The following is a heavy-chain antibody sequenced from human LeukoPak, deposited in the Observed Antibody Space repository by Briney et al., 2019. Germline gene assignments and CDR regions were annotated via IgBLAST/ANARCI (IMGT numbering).Heavy chain of an antibody. D-gene: IGHD3-22*01. V-gene: IGHV4-39*07. CDR1: GGSISSSSYS. Sequence: SETLSLTCTVSGGSISSSSYSWGWIRQPPGKGLEWIGSIYYSGSTYYNPSLKSRVTISVDTSKNQFSLKLSSVTAADTAVYYCARDEGYYDSSGPRPGGDFDYWGQGTLVTVSS. J-gene: IGHJ4*02. CDR3: ARDEGYYDSSGPRPGGDFDY. CDR2: IYYSGST.